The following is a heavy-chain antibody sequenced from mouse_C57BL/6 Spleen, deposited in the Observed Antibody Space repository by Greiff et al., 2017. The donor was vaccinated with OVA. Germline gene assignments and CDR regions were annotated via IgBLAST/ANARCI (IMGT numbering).Heavy chain of an antibody. J-gene: IGHJ2*01. CDR2: ISYDGSN. CDR3: AREGRDYFDY. CDR1: GYSITSGYY. V-gene: IGHV3-6*01. Sequence: EVKLVESGPGLVKPSQSLSLTCSVTGYSITSGYYWNWIRQFPGNKLEWMGYISYDGSNNYNPSLKNRISITRDTSKNQFFLKLNSVTTEDTATYYCAREGRDYFDYWGQGTTLTVSS.